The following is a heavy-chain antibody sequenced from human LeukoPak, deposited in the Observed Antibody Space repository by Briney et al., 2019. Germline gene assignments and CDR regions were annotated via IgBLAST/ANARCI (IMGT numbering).Heavy chain of an antibody. CDR1: GFTFSTFA. CDR2: IFPSGGEI. D-gene: IGHD2-8*02. CDR3: ATYRQVLLPFES. Sequence: GGSLRLSCAASGFTFSTFAMIWVRQPPGEGLEWVSSIFPSGGEIHYADSVRGRFTISRDNSKSTLSLQMNSLRAEDTAIYYCATYRQVLLPFESWGQGTLVTVSS. V-gene: IGHV3-23*01. J-gene: IGHJ4*02.